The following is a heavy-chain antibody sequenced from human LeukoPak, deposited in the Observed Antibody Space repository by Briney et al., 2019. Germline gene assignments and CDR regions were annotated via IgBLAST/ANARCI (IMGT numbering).Heavy chain of an antibody. CDR1: GFTFSSYS. CDR2: ISSSSSYI. V-gene: IGHV3-21*01. D-gene: IGHD6-13*01. J-gene: IGHJ4*02. Sequence: GGSLRLSCAASGFTFSSYSMNWVRQAPGKGLEWVSSISSSSSYIYYADSAKGRFTISRDNAKNSLYLQMNSLRAEDTAVYYCAREVAAGLFDYWGQGTLVTVSS. CDR3: AREVAAGLFDY.